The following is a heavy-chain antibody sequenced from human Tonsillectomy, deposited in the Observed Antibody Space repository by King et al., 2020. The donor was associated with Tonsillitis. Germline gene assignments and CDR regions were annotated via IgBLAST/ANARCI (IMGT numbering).Heavy chain of an antibody. D-gene: IGHD2-2*01. CDR2: ISYDGSNK. CDR3: AKDLGQVVVVPYGMDV. CDR1: GFTFSSDG. Sequence: HVQLVESGGGVVQPGRSLRLSCAASGFTFSSDGMHWVRQAPGKGLEWVAVISYDGSNKYYADSVKGRFTISRDNSKNTLYLQMNSLRAEDTALYYCAKDLGQVVVVPYGMDVWGQGTTVTVSS. J-gene: IGHJ6*02. V-gene: IGHV3-30*18.